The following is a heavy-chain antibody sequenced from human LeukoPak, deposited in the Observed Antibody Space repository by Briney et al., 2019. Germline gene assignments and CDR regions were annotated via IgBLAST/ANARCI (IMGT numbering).Heavy chain of an antibody. J-gene: IGHJ5*02. CDR2: IYYSGST. D-gene: IGHD3-22*01. CDR1: GGSISSGGYY. CDR3: ARDLGTRGSDYDSSGYYT. Sequence: SETLSLTCTVSGGSISSGGYYWSWIRQHPGKGLEWIGYIYYSGSTYYNPSLKGRVTISLDPSKSQFSLKLSSVTAADTAVYYCARDLGTRGSDYDSSGYYTWGQGTLVTVSS. V-gene: IGHV4-31*03.